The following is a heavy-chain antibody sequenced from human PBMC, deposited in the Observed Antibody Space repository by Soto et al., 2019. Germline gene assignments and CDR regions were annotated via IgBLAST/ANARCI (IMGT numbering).Heavy chain of an antibody. CDR2: IYYSGST. Sequence: SETLSITCTVSGGSISSYYWSWIRQPPGKGLEWIGYIYYSGSTNYNPSLKSRVTISVDTSKNQFSLKLSSVTAADTAVYYCARLLLYSRKWYPLLYFCYWSQGILVTV. D-gene: IGHD6-13*01. V-gene: IGHV4-59*08. CDR3: ARLLLYSRKWYPLLYFCY. CDR1: GGSISSYY. J-gene: IGHJ4*02.